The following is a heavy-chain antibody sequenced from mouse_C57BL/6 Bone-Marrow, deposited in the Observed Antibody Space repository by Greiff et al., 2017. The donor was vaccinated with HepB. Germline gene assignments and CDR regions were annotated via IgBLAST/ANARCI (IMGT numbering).Heavy chain of an antibody. CDR2: IYPGDSDT. Sequence: VQLQQSGTVLVRPGASVKMSCKTSGYTFTSYWMHWVKQRPGQGLEWIGAIYPGDSDTSYNEKFKGKATLTAVKSASTAYMELSSLTTEDSAVYYCARRGYYGRRTCFDYWGQGTTLTVSS. V-gene: IGHV1-5*01. D-gene: IGHD1-1*01. CDR1: GYTFTSYW. CDR3: ARRGYYGRRTCFDY. J-gene: IGHJ2*01.